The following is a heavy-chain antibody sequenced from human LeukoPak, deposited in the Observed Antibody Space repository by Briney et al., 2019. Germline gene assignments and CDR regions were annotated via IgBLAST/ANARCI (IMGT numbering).Heavy chain of an antibody. D-gene: IGHD6-6*01. Sequence: GGSLRLSCAASGFTFTAYSMNWFRQAPGKGLEWVANIKQDGSEKVYVDSVKGRFAISRDNAKNSLFLQMDALRAEDTAVYYCARDPYSSTWSYGMDVWGQGTTVSVSS. V-gene: IGHV3-7*05. CDR1: GFTFTAYS. CDR2: IKQDGSEK. CDR3: ARDPYSSTWSYGMDV. J-gene: IGHJ6*02.